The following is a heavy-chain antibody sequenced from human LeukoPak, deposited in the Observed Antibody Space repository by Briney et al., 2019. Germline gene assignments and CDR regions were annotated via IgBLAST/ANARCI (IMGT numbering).Heavy chain of an antibody. CDR2: INHSGST. Sequence: SETLSLTCGVYGGSFSAYYWSWIRQLPGKGLEWIGDINHSGSTKYNPSLMSRVAISVDSSKNHFSLNLRSVTAADTAVYYCARLPLGAFAEFLNFDYWGQGIPVTVSS. D-gene: IGHD3-10*01. CDR1: GGSFSAYY. CDR3: ARLPLGAFAEFLNFDY. J-gene: IGHJ4*02. V-gene: IGHV4-34*01.